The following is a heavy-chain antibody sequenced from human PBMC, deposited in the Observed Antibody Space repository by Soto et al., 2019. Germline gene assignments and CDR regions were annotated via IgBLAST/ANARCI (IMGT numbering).Heavy chain of an antibody. V-gene: IGHV1-69*01. J-gene: IGHJ4*02. D-gene: IGHD6-6*01. Sequence: QVQLVQSGAEVKKPGSSVKVSCKASGGTFSSYAISWVRQAPGQGLEWMGGIIPIFATGNYAQKFQGRVTVTADESTSTTYXELSSLXSEDTAVYYCARGGIAARSFDSWGQGTLVSVSS. CDR3: ARGGIAARSFDS. CDR1: GGTFSSYA. CDR2: IIPIFATG.